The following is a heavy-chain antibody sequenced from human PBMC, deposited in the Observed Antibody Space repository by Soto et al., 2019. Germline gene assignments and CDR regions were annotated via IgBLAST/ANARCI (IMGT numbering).Heavy chain of an antibody. CDR3: ARFSGFYSSSPKLFQY. CDR2: ISAYNGNT. Sequence: ASVKVSCKASGYTFTSYGISWVRQAPGQGLEWMGWISAYNGNTNYAQKLQGRVTMTTDTSTSTAYMELRSLGSDDTAVYYCARFSGFYSSSPKLFQYWGQGSLVTGSS. D-gene: IGHD6-13*01. V-gene: IGHV1-18*01. CDR1: GYTFTSYG. J-gene: IGHJ1*01.